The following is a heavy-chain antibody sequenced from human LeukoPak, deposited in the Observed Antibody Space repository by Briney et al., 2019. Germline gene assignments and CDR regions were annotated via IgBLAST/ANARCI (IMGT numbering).Heavy chain of an antibody. Sequence: GGSLRLSCAASGFSFSNFWMRWVRQAPGKGREWVANIRPDGSGTDYVDSVKGRFTISRDNAKNSLYLQMNSLRAGDTAVYYCARDSSGYFDYWGQGALVTVSS. CDR2: IRPDGSGT. D-gene: IGHD3-22*01. CDR1: GFSFSNFW. CDR3: ARDSSGYFDY. J-gene: IGHJ4*02. V-gene: IGHV3-7*01.